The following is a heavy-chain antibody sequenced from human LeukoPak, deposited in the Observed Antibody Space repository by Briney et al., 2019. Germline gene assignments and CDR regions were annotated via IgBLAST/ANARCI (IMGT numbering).Heavy chain of an antibody. D-gene: IGHD2-2*01. CDR3: ARLHYGSGTPIDH. J-gene: IGHJ4*02. CDR2: FYYSGTT. CDR1: GDSISSTGYY. Sequence: SETLSLTCTVSGDSISSTGYYWGWIRQPPGKGLEWIGSFYYSGTTYYNPSLKSRVTISVDTSKNHFSLKLNSVTAADTAVFYFARLHYGSGTPIDHWGQGTLVTVSS. V-gene: IGHV4-39*02.